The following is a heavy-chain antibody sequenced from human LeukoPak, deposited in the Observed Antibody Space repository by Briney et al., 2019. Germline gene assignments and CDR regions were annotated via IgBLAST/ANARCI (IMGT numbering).Heavy chain of an antibody. J-gene: IGHJ4*02. CDR3: ARDLRSPSDTNIAIDY. V-gene: IGHV3-74*01. Sequence: GGSLRLSCAASGFTFSSYWMHWVRQTPGKGLVWVSRINSDGSSTVYADSVKGRFTISRDNAMNTLYLQMNSLSAEDTAVYYCARDLRSPSDTNIAIDYWGQGTLVTVSS. CDR2: INSDGSST. CDR1: GFTFSSYW.